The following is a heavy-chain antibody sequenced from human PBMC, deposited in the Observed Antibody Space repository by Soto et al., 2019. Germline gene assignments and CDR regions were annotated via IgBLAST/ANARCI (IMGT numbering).Heavy chain of an antibody. D-gene: IGHD1-1*01. J-gene: IGHJ4*02. CDR3: ARALEGRDFDY. Sequence: SETLSLTCTFSCGSIISYYWSWIRQPPGKGLEWIGYIYYSGSTNYNPSLKSRVTISVDTSKNQFSLKLSSVTAADTAVYYCARALEGRDFDYWGQGTLVTVSS. CDR2: IYYSGST. V-gene: IGHV4-59*01. CDR1: CGSIISYY.